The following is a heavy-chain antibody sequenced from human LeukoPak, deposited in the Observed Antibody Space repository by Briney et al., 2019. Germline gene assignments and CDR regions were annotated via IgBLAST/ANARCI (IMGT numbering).Heavy chain of an antibody. CDR1: AFTCSSYS. Sequence: PAGSLRLSCAASAFTCSSYSMNWVRQAPGNGLEWGSSISSSSRYIYYADSGKGRFTISTDNAKNSLYLQMNSLRAEDTAVYYCARDPFDGSGSYVPWFDPWGQGTLVTVSS. CDR2: ISSSSRYI. V-gene: IGHV3-21*01. J-gene: IGHJ5*02. D-gene: IGHD3-10*01. CDR3: ARDPFDGSGSYVPWFDP.